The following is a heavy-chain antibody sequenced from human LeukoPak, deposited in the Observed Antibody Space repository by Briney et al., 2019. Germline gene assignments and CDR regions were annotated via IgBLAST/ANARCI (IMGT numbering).Heavy chain of an antibody. V-gene: IGHV3-30*18. D-gene: IGHD2-21*01. CDR2: ISDDGSQK. CDR3: AKERFGTGYSYYQSNGMDV. Sequence: GGSLRLSCAASGLTFDSYAMDWVRQAPGKGLECVAVISDDGSQKYYADSVKGRFTISRDNSKNTLFLQMNSLRRDDTAVYYCAKERFGTGYSYYQSNGMDVWGQGTTVTVSS. CDR1: GLTFDSYA. J-gene: IGHJ6*02.